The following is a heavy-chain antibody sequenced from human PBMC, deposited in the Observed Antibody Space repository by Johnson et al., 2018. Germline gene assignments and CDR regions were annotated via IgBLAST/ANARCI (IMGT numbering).Heavy chain of an antibody. D-gene: IGHD2-2*01. V-gene: IGHV1-69*02. CDR3: VRPPRCSSIPCPRWYYFGMDV. CDR1: GGTFSSYT. Sequence: VQLVESGAEVKKXGSSXKVXCKASGGTFSSYTISWVRQAPGQGLEWMGRIIPILGIANYAPKFKGQVTISVDKSINTAYLQWKSLKAPDTAMYYCVRPPRCSSIPCPRWYYFGMDVWGQGTTVTVSS. CDR2: IIPILGIA. J-gene: IGHJ6*02.